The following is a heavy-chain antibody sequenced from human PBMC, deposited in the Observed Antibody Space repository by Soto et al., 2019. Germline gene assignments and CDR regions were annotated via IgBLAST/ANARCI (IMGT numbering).Heavy chain of an antibody. V-gene: IGHV3-30*01. Sequence: GGALRVSCYASGFIYTTYAEYWVRQTPGKGLQWLAAISFDGSSQDYADSVKGRIAISRDNSRNTLYLQMHSLRAEDTAVYYCARDGGGFGELLLHSYDAFDIWGQGTMVPVSS. CDR1: GFIYTTYA. J-gene: IGHJ3*02. CDR2: ISFDGSSQ. CDR3: ARDGGGFGELLLHSYDAFDI. D-gene: IGHD3-10*01.